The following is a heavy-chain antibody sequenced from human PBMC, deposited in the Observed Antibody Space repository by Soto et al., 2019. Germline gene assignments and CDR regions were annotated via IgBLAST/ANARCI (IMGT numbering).Heavy chain of an antibody. J-gene: IGHJ4*02. V-gene: IGHV3-7*05. CDR1: GFTFSSYW. CDR3: ARALGVPAAMPR. D-gene: IGHD2-2*01. Sequence: GESLKISCAASGFTFSSYWMSWLRQAPGKGLEWVANIKQDGSEKYYVGFVKGRFTISRDNAKNSLYLQMDSLRAEDTAVYHCARALGVPAAMPRWGQGTLVTVSS. CDR2: IKQDGSEK.